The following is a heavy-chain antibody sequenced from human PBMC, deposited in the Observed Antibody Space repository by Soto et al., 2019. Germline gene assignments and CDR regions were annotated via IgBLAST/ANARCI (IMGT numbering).Heavy chain of an antibody. Sequence: SETLSLTCAVSGGSISSGGYSWSWIRQPPGKGLEWIGYIYHSGSTYYNPSLKSRVTISVDRSKNQFSLKLSSVTAADTAVYYCARVKPTEGWFDPWGQGTLVTVSS. V-gene: IGHV4-30-2*01. CDR3: ARVKPTEGWFDP. CDR2: IYHSGST. J-gene: IGHJ5*02. CDR1: GGSISSGGYS. D-gene: IGHD4-17*01.